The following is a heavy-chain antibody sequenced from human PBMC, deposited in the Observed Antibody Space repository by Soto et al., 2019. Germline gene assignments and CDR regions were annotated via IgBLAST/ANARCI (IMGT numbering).Heavy chain of an antibody. D-gene: IGHD6-6*01. J-gene: IGHJ6*02. Sequence: QVQLVQSGAEVKKPGSSVKVSCKASGGTFSSYAISWVRQAPGQGLEWMGGIIPIFGTANYAQKFQGSVTITADESTSTAYMELSSLRSEDTAVYYCASHGLRAARRDYYYYGMDVWGQGTTVTVSS. CDR2: IIPIFGTA. V-gene: IGHV1-69*12. CDR1: GGTFSSYA. CDR3: ASHGLRAARRDYYYYGMDV.